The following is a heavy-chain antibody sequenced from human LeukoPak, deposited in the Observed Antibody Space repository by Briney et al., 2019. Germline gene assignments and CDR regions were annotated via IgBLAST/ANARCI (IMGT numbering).Heavy chain of an antibody. CDR2: IYYSGST. J-gene: IGHJ4*02. Sequence: PPETLSLSRTVSGGSISSCYSSWIRQPPGKGLEWIGYIYYSGSTNYNPSLKSRVTISVDTSKNQFSMKLSSVTAADTAVYYCAGVAGESALAGTNGFNYWGQGTLVTVSS. V-gene: IGHV4-59*01. CDR3: AGVAGESALAGTNGFNY. CDR1: GGSISSCY. D-gene: IGHD6-19*01.